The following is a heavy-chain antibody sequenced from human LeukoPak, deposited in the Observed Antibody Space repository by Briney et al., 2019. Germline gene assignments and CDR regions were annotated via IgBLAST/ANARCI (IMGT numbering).Heavy chain of an antibody. CDR1: GGSISSYY. Sequence: TSETLSLTCTVSGGSISSYYWSWIRQPPGKGLEWIGEINHSGSTNYNPSLKSRVTISVGTSKNQFSLKLSSVTAADTAVYYCARGLLWFGESPHYYYGMDVWGQGTTVTVSS. J-gene: IGHJ6*02. V-gene: IGHV4-34*01. D-gene: IGHD3-10*01. CDR3: ARGLLWFGESPHYYYGMDV. CDR2: INHSGST.